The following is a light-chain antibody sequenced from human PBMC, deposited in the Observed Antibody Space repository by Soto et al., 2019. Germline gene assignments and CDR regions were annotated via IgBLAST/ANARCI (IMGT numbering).Light chain of an antibody. CDR3: QQCGSSSWT. J-gene: IGKJ1*01. Sequence: EIVLTQSPGTLSLSPGERATLSCRASQSVSSSSSAWYQQKPGQAPRLLIYGASSRATGIPDRFSGSGSGTDFTLTISRLEPEDFAVYYCQQCGSSSWTFGQGTKVDIK. CDR1: QSVSSSS. CDR2: GAS. V-gene: IGKV3-20*01.